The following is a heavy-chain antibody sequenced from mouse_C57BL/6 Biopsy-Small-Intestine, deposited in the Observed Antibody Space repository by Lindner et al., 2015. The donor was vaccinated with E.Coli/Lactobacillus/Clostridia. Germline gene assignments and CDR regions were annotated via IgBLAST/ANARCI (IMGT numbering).Heavy chain of an antibody. Sequence: VQLQESGAELARPGASVKLSCKASGYTFTSYGVSWVKQRTGQGLEWIGEIYPRSGITYYNEKFKGKATLTADKSSSTAYMQLSSLTSEDSAVYFCARREGYLYWGQGTLVTVSA. CDR3: ARREGYLY. D-gene: IGHD2-3*01. V-gene: IGHV1-81*01. CDR1: GYTFTSYG. CDR2: IYPRSGIT. J-gene: IGHJ3*01.